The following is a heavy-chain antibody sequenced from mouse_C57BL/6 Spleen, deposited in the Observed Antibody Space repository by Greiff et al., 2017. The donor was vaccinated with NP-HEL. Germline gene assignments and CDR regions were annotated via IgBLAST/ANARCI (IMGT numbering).Heavy chain of an antibody. Sequence: QVQLQQSGAELVKPGASVKISCKASGYTFTDYYINWVKQRPGQGLEWIGKIGPGSGSTYYNEKFKGKATLTADKSSSTAYMQLSSLTSEDSAVYFCARSEGIYYYGSSCWYFDVWGTGTTVTVSS. CDR3: ARSEGIYYYGSSCWYFDV. CDR1: GYTFTDYY. CDR2: IGPGSGST. V-gene: IGHV1-77*01. D-gene: IGHD1-1*01. J-gene: IGHJ1*03.